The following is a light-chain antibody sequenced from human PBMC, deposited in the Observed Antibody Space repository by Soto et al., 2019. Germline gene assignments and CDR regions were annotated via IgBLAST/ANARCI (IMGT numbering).Light chain of an antibody. CDR2: LNSDGSH. Sequence: QPVLTQSPSASASLGASVKLTCTLSSGHSSYAIAWHQQQPEKGPRYLMKLNSDGSHSKGDGIPDPFSGSSSGAERYLAVTSLQSEDDADCDCQTWGTGIWVFGGGTQLTGL. V-gene: IGLV4-69*01. CDR1: SGHSSYA. J-gene: IGLJ3*02. CDR3: QTWGTGIWV.